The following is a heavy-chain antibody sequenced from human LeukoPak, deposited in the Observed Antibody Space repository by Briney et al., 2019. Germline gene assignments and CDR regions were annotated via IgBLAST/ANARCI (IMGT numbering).Heavy chain of an antibody. V-gene: IGHV4-39*07. J-gene: IGHJ4*02. D-gene: IGHD2-8*01. CDR3: ARGYCTNAVCSLGPTQA. CDR2: IYSSGST. Sequence: SETLSLTCTVSGGSISSDYSWGWIRQPPGKGLEWIGSIYSSGSTYYNPSLKSRVTISVDTSNNQFSLKLSSVTAADTAIYYCARGYCTNAVCSLGPTQAWGQGTLVTVSS. CDR1: GGSISSDYS.